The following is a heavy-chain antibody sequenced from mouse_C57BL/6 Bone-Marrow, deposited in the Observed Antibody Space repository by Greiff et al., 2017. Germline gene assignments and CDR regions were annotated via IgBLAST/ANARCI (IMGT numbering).Heavy chain of an antibody. CDR1: GYTFTDYN. CDR2: INPNNGGT. CDR3: ANDLLWLRRYYYAMDY. D-gene: IGHD2-2*01. Sequence: EVQLQQSGPELVKPGASVKMSCKASGYTFTDYNLPWVKQSHGKSLEWIGYINPNNGGTSYNQKFKGKATLTVNKSSSTAYMELRSLTSEDSAVYYCANDLLWLRRYYYAMDYWGQGTSVTVSS. V-gene: IGHV1-22*01. J-gene: IGHJ4*01.